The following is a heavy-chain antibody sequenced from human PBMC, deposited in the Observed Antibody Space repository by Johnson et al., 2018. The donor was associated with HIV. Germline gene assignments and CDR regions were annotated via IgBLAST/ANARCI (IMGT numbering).Heavy chain of an antibody. V-gene: IGHV3-43D*03. D-gene: IGHD6-6*01. CDR3: AKSSPAAARFRLGSAFDI. Sequence: VQVVESGGGVVRPGGSLRLSCAASGFTFDDYAMHWVRQAPGKGLEWVSLISWDGGSTYYADSVKGRFTISRDNSENTLYLQMNSLKAEDTALYYCAKSSPAAARFRLGSAFDIWGQGTMVTVSS. J-gene: IGHJ3*02. CDR1: GFTFDDYA. CDR2: ISWDGGST.